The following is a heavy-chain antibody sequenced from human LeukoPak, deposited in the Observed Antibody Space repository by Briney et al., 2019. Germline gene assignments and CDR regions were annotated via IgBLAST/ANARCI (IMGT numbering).Heavy chain of an antibody. V-gene: IGHV4-59*08. CDR1: GGSISSYY. Sequence: SETLSLTCTVSGGSISSYYWSWIRQPPGKGLEWIGYIYYSGSTNYNPSLKSRVTISVDTSKNQFSLKLSSVTAADTAVYYCARRIAVAGHFDFWGQGTLVTVSS. J-gene: IGHJ4*02. D-gene: IGHD6-19*01. CDR2: IYYSGST. CDR3: ARRIAVAGHFDF.